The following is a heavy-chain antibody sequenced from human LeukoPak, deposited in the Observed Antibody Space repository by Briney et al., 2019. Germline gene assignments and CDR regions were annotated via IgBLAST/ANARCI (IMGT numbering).Heavy chain of an antibody. Sequence: SVKVSCKASGCTFSSYAISWVRQAPGQGLEWMGGIIPIFGTANYAQKFQGRVTITADESTSTAYMELSSLRSEDTAVYYCARFSPFTNDYGEYVTLWDYWGQGTLVTVSS. CDR2: IIPIFGTA. J-gene: IGHJ4*02. D-gene: IGHD4-17*01. CDR3: ARFSPFTNDYGEYVTLWDY. CDR1: GCTFSSYA. V-gene: IGHV1-69*13.